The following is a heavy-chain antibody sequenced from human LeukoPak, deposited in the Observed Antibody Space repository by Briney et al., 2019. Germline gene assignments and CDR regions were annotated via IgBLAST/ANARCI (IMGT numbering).Heavy chain of an antibody. CDR2: INPNSGGT. Sequence: ASVKVSCKASGYAFNGNAIHWVRQAPGQGLEWMGWINPNSGGTNYAQKFQGRVTMTRDTSISTAYMELSRLTSDDTAVYYCARDAIVRDYSNSDYWGQGTLVTVSS. J-gene: IGHJ4*02. CDR1: GYAFNGNA. CDR3: ARDAIVRDYSNSDY. D-gene: IGHD4-11*01. V-gene: IGHV1-2*02.